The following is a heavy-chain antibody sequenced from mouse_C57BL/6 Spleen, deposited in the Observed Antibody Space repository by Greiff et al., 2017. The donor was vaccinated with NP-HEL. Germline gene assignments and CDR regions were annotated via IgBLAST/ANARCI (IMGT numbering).Heavy chain of an antibody. CDR2: SRNKANDYTT. V-gene: IGHV7-1*01. CDR3: ARDAYYYGSSPFAY. CDR1: GFTFSDFY. J-gene: IGHJ3*01. Sequence: EVMLVESGGGLVQSGRSLRLSCATSGFTFSDFYMEWVRQAPGKGLEWIAASRNKANDYTTEYSASVKGRFIVSRDTSQSILYLQMNALRAEDTAIYYCARDAYYYGSSPFAYWGQGTLVTVSA. D-gene: IGHD1-1*01.